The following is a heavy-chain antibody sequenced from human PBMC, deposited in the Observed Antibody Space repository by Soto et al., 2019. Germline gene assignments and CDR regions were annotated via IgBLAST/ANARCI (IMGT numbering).Heavy chain of an antibody. CDR3: RRSSRYSTDV. Sequence: SETLSLTCTVSGGSSSSGNYYWSWIRQPPGKGLEWIGSIYSIGNTYYNPSLKSGVTISADTSKNQFSLNLISVTAADTAVYYCRRSSRYSTDVWGQGITVTVSS. J-gene: IGHJ6*02. D-gene: IGHD6-19*01. CDR2: IYSIGNT. V-gene: IGHV4-39*01. CDR1: GGSSSSGNYY.